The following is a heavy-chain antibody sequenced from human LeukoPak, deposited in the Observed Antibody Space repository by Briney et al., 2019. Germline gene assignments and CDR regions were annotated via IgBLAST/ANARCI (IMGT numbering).Heavy chain of an antibody. CDR2: IHPSGST. CDR3: ARGLDTAKVGC. CDR1: GASISEYY. V-gene: IGHV4-4*08. Sequence: SETLSLTCTVSGASISEYYWTWIRQPPGKGLEWLGHIHPSGSTYSNPSLRSRVTVSVDTPKNQFSLTLSSVTAADTAMYFCARGLDTAKVGCWGQGTLVTVSS. J-gene: IGHJ4*02. D-gene: IGHD5-18*01.